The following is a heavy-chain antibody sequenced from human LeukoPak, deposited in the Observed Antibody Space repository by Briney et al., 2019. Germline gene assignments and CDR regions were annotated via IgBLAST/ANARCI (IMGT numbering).Heavy chain of an antibody. CDR1: GFTFSSYG. V-gene: IGHV3-30*02. J-gene: IGHJ6*03. CDR2: IRYDGSNK. Sequence: QSGGSLRLSCAASGFTFSSYGMHWVRQAPGKGLEWVAFIRYDGSNKYYADSVKGRFTISRDNSKNTLYLQMNSLRAEDTAVYYCAKATPYYDSSGYYYVNTAGYYYYYMDVWGKGTTVTISS. D-gene: IGHD3-22*01. CDR3: AKATPYYDSSGYYYVNTAGYYYYYMDV.